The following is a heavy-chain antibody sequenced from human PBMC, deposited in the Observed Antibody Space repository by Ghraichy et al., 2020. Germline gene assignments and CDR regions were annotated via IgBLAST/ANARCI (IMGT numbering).Heavy chain of an antibody. V-gene: IGHV2-5*01. Sequence: SGPTLVKPTQTLTLTCSFSGFSLTPGVGVAWIRQPPGKALEWLAVIYWNGDKRYSPSLATRLTVSRDTSGSQVVLTMTNVDPVDTATYHCGRRLESFDYHGLDVWGPGTTVTVSS. CDR3: GRRLESFDYHGLDV. CDR1: GFSLTPGVG. J-gene: IGHJ6*02. D-gene: IGHD3-3*01. CDR2: IYWNGDK.